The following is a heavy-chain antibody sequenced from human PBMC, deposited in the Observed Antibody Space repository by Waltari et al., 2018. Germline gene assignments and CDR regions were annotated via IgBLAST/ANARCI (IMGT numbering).Heavy chain of an antibody. CDR1: GFTFSNYW. V-gene: IGHV3-7*01. CDR2: IKQDGSES. Sequence: EVQLVESGGGLVQPGGSLRLSCAASGFTFSNYWMDWVRQAPGKGLEWGANIKQDGSESHYVDSVKGRCTISRDNAQNLLYLQINSLRDEDTAVYYCSVSLNHWGQGTLVTVSS. CDR3: SVSLNH. J-gene: IGHJ5*02.